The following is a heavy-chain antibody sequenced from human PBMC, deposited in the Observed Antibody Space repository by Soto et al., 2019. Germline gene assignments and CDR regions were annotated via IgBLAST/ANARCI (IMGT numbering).Heavy chain of an antibody. CDR1: GFTFSSYA. CDR3: ARSRRPYDSSGYYFDY. J-gene: IGHJ4*02. CDR2: ISGSGGST. V-gene: IGHV3-23*01. Sequence: GGSLRLSCAASGFTFSSYAMSWVRQAPGKGLEWVSAISGSGGSTYYADSVKGRFTISRDNSKNTLYLQMNSLRAEDTAVYYCARSRRPYDSSGYYFDYWGQGTLVTVSS. D-gene: IGHD3-22*01.